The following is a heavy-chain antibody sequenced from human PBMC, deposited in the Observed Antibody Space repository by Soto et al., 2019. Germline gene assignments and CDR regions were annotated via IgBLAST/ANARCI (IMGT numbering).Heavy chain of an antibody. V-gene: IGHV3-7*01. CDR3: ARQTYSSGWYKYYYYGMDV. CDR1: GFTFSSYW. CDR2: IKQDGSEK. Sequence: EVQLVESGGGLVQPGGSLRLSCAASGFTFSSYWMSWVRQAPGKGLEWVANIKQDGSEKYYVDSVKGRFTISRDNAKNSLYLQMNSLRAEDTAVYYCARQTYSSGWYKYYYYGMDVWGQGTTVTASS. D-gene: IGHD6-19*01. J-gene: IGHJ6*02.